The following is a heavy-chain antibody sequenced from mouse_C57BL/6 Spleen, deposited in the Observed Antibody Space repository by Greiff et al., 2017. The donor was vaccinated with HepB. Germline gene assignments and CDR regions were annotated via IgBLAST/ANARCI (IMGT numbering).Heavy chain of an antibody. CDR1: GFNIKDDY. D-gene: IGHD1-1*01. CDR3: TTPVYYYGSSWWFAY. J-gene: IGHJ3*01. V-gene: IGHV14-4*01. Sequence: EVQLQQSGAELVRPGASVKLSCTASGFNIKDDYMHWVKQRPEQGLEWIGWIDPENGDTEYASKFQGKATITADTSSNTAYLQLSSLTSEDTAVHYCTTPVYYYGSSWWFAYWGQGTLVTVSA. CDR2: IDPENGDT.